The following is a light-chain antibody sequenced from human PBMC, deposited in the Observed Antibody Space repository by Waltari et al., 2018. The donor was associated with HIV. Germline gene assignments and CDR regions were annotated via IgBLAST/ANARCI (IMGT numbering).Light chain of an antibody. Sequence: HSALTQPASVSGSPGQSITISCTVPTSDISALNFVSWYQQSPGRAPKLIIFEVYSRPSGISDRFSGSKSGVTASLTISALRAEDEADYFCSSYSARGFVVFGGGTKVTVL. V-gene: IGLV2-14*01. CDR2: EVY. J-gene: IGLJ3*02. CDR1: TSDISALNF. CDR3: SSYSARGFVV.